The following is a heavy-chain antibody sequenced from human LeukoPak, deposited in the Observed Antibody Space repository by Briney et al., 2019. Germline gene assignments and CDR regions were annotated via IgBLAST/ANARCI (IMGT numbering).Heavy chain of an antibody. Sequence: PGGSLRLSCAASGFTFSSYSMNWVRQAPGKGLEWVSSISSSSSYIYYADSVKGRFTISRDNSKNTLYLQMNSLRAEDTAVYYCARASYYYGSGSKFDYWGQGTLVTVSS. CDR2: ISSSSSYI. D-gene: IGHD3-10*01. J-gene: IGHJ4*02. V-gene: IGHV3-21*04. CDR1: GFTFSSYS. CDR3: ARASYYYGSGSKFDY.